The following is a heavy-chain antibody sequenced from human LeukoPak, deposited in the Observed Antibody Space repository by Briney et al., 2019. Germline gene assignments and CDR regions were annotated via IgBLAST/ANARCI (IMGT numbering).Heavy chain of an antibody. CDR3: ARDPYSGAYYEGYYYYYMDV. J-gene: IGHJ6*03. D-gene: IGHD1-26*01. Sequence: GGSLRLSCAASGFTFSSYSMNWVRQAPGKGLEWVSSISSSSSYIYYADSVKGRFTISRDNAKNSLYLQMNSLRAEDTAVYYCARDPYSGAYYEGYYYYYMDVWGKGTTVTVSS. CDR1: GFTFSSYS. V-gene: IGHV3-21*01. CDR2: ISSSSSYI.